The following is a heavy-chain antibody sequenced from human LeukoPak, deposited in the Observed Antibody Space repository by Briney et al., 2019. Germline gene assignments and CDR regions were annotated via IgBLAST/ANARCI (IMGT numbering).Heavy chain of an antibody. CDR3: ASGPGSCSSTSCSPGDY. D-gene: IGHD2-2*01. J-gene: IGHJ4*02. V-gene: IGHV3-21*01. CDR1: GFTFSSYS. Sequence: NPGGSLRLSCAASGFTFSSYSMNWVRQAPGKGLEWVSSISSSSSYIYYADSVKGRFTISRDNAKNSLYLQMNSLRAEDTAVYYCASGPGSCSSTSCSPGDYWGQGTLVTVSS. CDR2: ISSSSSYI.